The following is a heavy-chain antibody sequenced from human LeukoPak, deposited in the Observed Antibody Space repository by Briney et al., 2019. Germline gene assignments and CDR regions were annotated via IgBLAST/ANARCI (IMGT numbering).Heavy chain of an antibody. D-gene: IGHD4-17*01. J-gene: IGHJ4*02. CDR2: IYTSGST. V-gene: IGHV4-4*07. Sequence: PSETLSLTCTVSGGSISSYYWSWIRQPAGKGLEWIGRIYTSGSTNYNPSLKSRVTISVDTSKNQFSLKLSSVTAADTAVYYCARSPRYGDYQYYFDYWGQGTLVTVSS. CDR3: ARSPRYGDYQYYFDY. CDR1: GGSISSYY.